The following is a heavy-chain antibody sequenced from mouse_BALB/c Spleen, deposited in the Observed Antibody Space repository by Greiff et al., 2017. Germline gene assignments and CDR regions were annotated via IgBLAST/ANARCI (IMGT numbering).Heavy chain of an antibody. V-gene: IGHV5-6*01. J-gene: IGHJ4*01. CDR2: ISSGGST. Sequence: EVQLVESGGGLVKPGGSLKLSCAASGFTFSSYAMSWVRQTPEKRLEWVASISSGGSTYYPDSVKGRFTISRDNAKNTLYLQMSSLKSEDTAMYYCARLGNLPYAMDYWGQGTSVTVSS. CDR1: GFTFSSYA. CDR3: ARLGNLPYAMDY. D-gene: IGHD5-5*01.